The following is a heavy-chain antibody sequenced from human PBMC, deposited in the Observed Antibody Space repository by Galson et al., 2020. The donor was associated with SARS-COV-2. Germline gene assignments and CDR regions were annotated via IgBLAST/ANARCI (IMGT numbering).Heavy chain of an antibody. V-gene: IGHV3-11*01. D-gene: IGHD5-12*01. Sequence: NSGGSLRLSCAASGFTFSDYYMSWIRQAPGKGLEWVSYISSSGSTIYYADSVKGRFTISRDNAKNSLYLQMNSLRAEDTAVYYCARDRKDGYNYIGFDYWGQGTLVTVSS. CDR3: ARDRKDGYNYIGFDY. CDR2: ISSSGSTI. CDR1: GFTFSDYY. J-gene: IGHJ4*02.